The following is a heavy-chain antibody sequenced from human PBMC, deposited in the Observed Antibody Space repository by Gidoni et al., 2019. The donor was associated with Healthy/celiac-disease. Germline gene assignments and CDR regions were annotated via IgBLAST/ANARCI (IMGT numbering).Heavy chain of an antibody. V-gene: IGHV3-23*01. J-gene: IGHJ4*02. Sequence: EVQLLESGGGLVQPGGSLRLSCAASGFTFSSYAMSWVRQAPGKGLEWVSAISGSGGSTYYADSVKGRFTISRDNSKNTLYLQMNSLRAEDTAVYYCAKDDQAPYYDSSGPDYWGQGTLVTVSS. CDR3: AKDDQAPYYDSSGPDY. D-gene: IGHD3-22*01. CDR1: GFTFSSYA. CDR2: ISGSGGST.